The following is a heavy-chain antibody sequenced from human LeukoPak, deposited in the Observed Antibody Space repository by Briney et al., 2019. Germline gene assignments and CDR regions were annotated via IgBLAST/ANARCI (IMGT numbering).Heavy chain of an antibody. Sequence: GGSLRLSCAASGFTFSSYGMSWVRQAPGKGLEWVSAISGSGGSTYYADSVKGRFTISRDDSKNTLYLQMNSLRAEDTAVYYCAKDLDYYDSSGYPDYWGQGTLVTVSS. J-gene: IGHJ4*02. CDR1: GFTFSSYG. V-gene: IGHV3-23*01. D-gene: IGHD3-22*01. CDR3: AKDLDYYDSSGYPDY. CDR2: ISGSGGST.